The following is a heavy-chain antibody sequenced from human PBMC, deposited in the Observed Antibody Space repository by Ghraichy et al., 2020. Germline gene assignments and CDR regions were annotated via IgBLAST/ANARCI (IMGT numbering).Heavy chain of an antibody. V-gene: IGHV4-4*07. J-gene: IGHJ2*01. CDR2: IYTSGST. D-gene: IGHD3-9*01. Sequence: SETLSLTCTVSGDSISGYYWSWIRQPAGKGPEWIGRIYTSGSTKYNPSLKSRVTMSVDTSKNRFSLKLSSVTAADTAVYYCAGRLAYWYFDLWGRGTLVTVSS. CDR1: GDSISGYY. CDR3: AGRLAYWYFDL.